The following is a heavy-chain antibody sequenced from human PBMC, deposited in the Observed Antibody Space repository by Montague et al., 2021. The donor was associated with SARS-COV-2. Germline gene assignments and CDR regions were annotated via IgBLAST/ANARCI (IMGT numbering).Heavy chain of an antibody. J-gene: IGHJ4*02. D-gene: IGHD3-10*01. Sequence: SETLSLTCAVYGGPLRGHFWSWIRQSPGKGLEWIGEINHAGGTTYSPSLFSRVTTLLDASKNQFSRKMTSVTAADTALYFCARGAGRGYYGSGTFDYWGQGTLVTVSS. CDR2: INHAGGT. CDR3: ARGAGRGYYGSGTFDY. CDR1: GGPLRGHF. V-gene: IGHV4-34*01.